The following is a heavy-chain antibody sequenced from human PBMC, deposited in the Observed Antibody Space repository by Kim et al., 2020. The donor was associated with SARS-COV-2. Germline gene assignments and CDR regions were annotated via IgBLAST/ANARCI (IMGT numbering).Heavy chain of an antibody. D-gene: IGHD3-10*01. V-gene: IGHV4-34*01. CDR1: GGSFSGYY. J-gene: IGHJ5*02. Sequence: SETLSLTCAVYGGSFSGYYWSWIRQPPGKGLEWIGEINHSGSTNYNPSLKSRVTISVDTSKNQFSLKLSSVTAADTAVYYCARGQPPNYYGSGSSPYNWFDPWGQGTLVTVSS. CDR2: INHSGST. CDR3: ARGQPPNYYGSGSSPYNWFDP.